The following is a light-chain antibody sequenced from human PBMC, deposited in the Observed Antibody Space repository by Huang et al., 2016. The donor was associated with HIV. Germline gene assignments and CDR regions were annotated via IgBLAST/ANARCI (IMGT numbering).Light chain of an antibody. CDR2: SAF. CDR1: HSVGSN. CDR3: QQYNNWPLT. V-gene: IGKV3-15*01. Sequence: EILMTQSPATLSASPGERATLSCRASHSVGSNLAWYQQKLGQPPRLLIYSAFIRATGISARFSGSGSGTEFTLTISSLQSEDFAVYYCQQYNNWPLTFGGETNVEIK. J-gene: IGKJ4*01.